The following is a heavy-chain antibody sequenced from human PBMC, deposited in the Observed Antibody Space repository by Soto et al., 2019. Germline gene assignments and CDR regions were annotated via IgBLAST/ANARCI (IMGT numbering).Heavy chain of an antibody. Sequence: SQTLSLTCAISGDNVSSNSAAWHWIRQSPSRGLEWLGRTYYRSTWYNDYALFVKSRITINPDTSKNQFSLQLSSVTPEDAAVYYCARDPTRLSIAARRGSYYYYGMDVWGQGTTVTVSS. CDR1: GDNVSSNSAA. CDR2: TYYRSTWYN. J-gene: IGHJ6*02. CDR3: ARDPTRLSIAARRGSYYYYGMDV. D-gene: IGHD6-6*01. V-gene: IGHV6-1*01.